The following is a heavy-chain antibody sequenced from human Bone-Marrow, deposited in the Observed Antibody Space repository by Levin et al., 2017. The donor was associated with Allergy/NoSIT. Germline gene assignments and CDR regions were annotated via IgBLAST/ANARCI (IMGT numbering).Heavy chain of an antibody. V-gene: IGHV3-30-3*01. CDR2: ISYDDNKE. CDR3: ARGMADILPLGFYFDH. Sequence: SCAASGFPFDTFHMHWVRQAPGKGLEWVAVISYDDNKEYYADSVQGRFTISRDSSKNTLFLQLNSLTPEDTAVFYCARGMADILPLGFYFDHWGRGTLVTVSS. J-gene: IGHJ4*02. CDR1: GFPFDTFH. D-gene: IGHD5-24*01.